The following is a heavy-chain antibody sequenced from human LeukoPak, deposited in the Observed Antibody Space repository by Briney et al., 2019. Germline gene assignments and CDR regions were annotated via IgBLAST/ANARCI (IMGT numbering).Heavy chain of an antibody. Sequence: SETLSLTCTVSGGSISSYYWSWIRQPPGKGLEWIGYIYYSGSTNYNPSLKSRVTISVDTSKYQFSLKLSSVTAADTAVYYCARESEYGSDFDYWGQGTLVTVSS. CDR1: GGSISSYY. CDR3: ARESEYGSDFDY. J-gene: IGHJ4*02. CDR2: IYYSGST. D-gene: IGHD2-2*01. V-gene: IGHV4-59*01.